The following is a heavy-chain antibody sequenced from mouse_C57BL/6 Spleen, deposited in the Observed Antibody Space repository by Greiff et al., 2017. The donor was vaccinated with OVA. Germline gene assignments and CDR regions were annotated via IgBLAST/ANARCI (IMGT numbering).Heavy chain of an antibody. D-gene: IGHD4-1*01. CDR3: GTGTSFAY. CDR2: IHPNSGST. J-gene: IGHJ3*01. Sequence: QVQLQQPGAELVKPGASVKLSCKASGYTFTSYWMHWVKQRPGQGLALIGTIHPNSGSTNYNEKFKSKATLTVDKSSSTAYMQLSSLTSEDSAVYYCGTGTSFAYWGQGTLVTVSA. V-gene: IGHV1-64*01. CDR1: GYTFTSYW.